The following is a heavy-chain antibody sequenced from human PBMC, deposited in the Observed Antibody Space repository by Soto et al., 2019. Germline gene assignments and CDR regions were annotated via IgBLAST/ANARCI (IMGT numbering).Heavy chain of an antibody. Sequence: GGSLRLSCAASGFTFSSYAMSWVRQAPGKGLEWVSVMSGSGSNTYYADSVKGRFTVSRDNSKNTLYLQMNRLRAEDAAVYYCAKHLPGYCSSPRCYKYMEVWGKGTTVNVSS. CDR1: GFTFSSYA. V-gene: IGHV3-23*01. CDR2: MSGSGSNT. CDR3: AKHLPGYCSSPRCYKYMEV. J-gene: IGHJ6*03. D-gene: IGHD2-2*02.